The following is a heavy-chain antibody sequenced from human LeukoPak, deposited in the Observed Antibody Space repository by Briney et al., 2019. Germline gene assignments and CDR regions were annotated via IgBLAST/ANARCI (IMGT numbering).Heavy chain of an antibody. CDR2: INHSGST. CDR1: GGSFSGYY. D-gene: IGHD1-26*01. Sequence: SETLSLTCAVYGGSFSGYYWSWIRQPPGKGLKWIGEINHSGSTNYNPSLKSRVTISVDTSKNQFSLKLSSVTAADTAVYYCAKTQWEQPLYGMDVWGQGTTVIVSS. V-gene: IGHV4-34*01. J-gene: IGHJ6*02. CDR3: AKTQWEQPLYGMDV.